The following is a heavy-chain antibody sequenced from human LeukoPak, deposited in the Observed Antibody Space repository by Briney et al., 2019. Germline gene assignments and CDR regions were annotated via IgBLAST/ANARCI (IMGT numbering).Heavy chain of an antibody. Sequence: PGGSLRLSCAASGFTFSSYAMHWVRQAPGKGLEWVAVISYDGSNKYYADSVKGRFTISRDNAKNSLYLQMNSLRAEDTAVYYCARGFTPYYYDNVGYWGQGTLVTVSS. CDR3: ARGFTPYYYDNVGY. D-gene: IGHD3-22*01. CDR1: GFTFSSYA. J-gene: IGHJ4*02. CDR2: ISYDGSNK. V-gene: IGHV3-30-3*01.